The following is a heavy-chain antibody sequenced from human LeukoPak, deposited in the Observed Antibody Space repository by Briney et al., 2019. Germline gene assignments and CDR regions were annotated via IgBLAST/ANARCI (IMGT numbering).Heavy chain of an antibody. Sequence: GGSLRLSCAASGFTFSSYAMSWVRQAPGKGLEWVSAISGSGGGTYYADSVKGRFTISRDNSKNTLYLQMNSLRAEDTAVYYCAKGFQVTAAGLTYFDYWGQGTLVTVSS. D-gene: IGHD6-13*01. V-gene: IGHV3-23*01. CDR2: ISGSGGGT. CDR3: AKGFQVTAAGLTYFDY. J-gene: IGHJ4*02. CDR1: GFTFSSYA.